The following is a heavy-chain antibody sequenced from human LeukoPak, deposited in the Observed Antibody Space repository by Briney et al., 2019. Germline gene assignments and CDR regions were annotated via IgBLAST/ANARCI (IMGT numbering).Heavy chain of an antibody. D-gene: IGHD2-15*01. CDR1: GYTFTGYY. V-gene: IGHV1-2*02. CDR2: INPNSGCT. CDR3: ARALQAVDIGVVVAAPDDAFDI. Sequence: EASVKVSFKASGYTFTGYYMHWVRQAPGQGLEWMGCINPNSGCTNYAQKFQGRVTMTRDTSISTAYMELSRLRSDDTAVYYCARALQAVDIGVVVAAPDDAFDIWGQGTMVTVSS. J-gene: IGHJ3*02.